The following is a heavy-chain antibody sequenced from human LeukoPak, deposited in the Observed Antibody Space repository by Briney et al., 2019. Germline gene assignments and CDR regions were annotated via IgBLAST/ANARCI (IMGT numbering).Heavy chain of an antibody. CDR1: GFTFSSYS. CDR3: ARDETYDYESNGYLDF. V-gene: IGHV3-7*01. D-gene: IGHD3-22*01. J-gene: IGHJ4*02. Sequence: GGSLRLSCAASGFTFSSYSMNWVRQAPGKGLEWVANIGHDGSETYYVDSLGGRFTISRDNAKNLVYLQMSSLRAEDTAIYYCARDETYDYESNGYLDFWGQGTVVTVSS. CDR2: IGHDGSET.